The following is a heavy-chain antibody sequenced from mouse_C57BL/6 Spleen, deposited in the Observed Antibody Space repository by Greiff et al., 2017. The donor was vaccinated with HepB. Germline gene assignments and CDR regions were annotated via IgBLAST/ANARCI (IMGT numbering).Heavy chain of an antibody. J-gene: IGHJ4*01. CDR3: ARDGYHEYAMDY. CDR1: GYTFTSYT. V-gene: IGHV1-4*01. D-gene: IGHD2-3*01. Sequence: QVQLQQSGAELARPGASVKMSCKASGYTFTSYTMHWVKQRPGQGLEWIGYINPSSGYTKYNQKFKDKATLTSDKSSSTVYMQLSSLTSEDSAVYYCARDGYHEYAMDYWGQGTSVTVSS. CDR2: INPSSGYT.